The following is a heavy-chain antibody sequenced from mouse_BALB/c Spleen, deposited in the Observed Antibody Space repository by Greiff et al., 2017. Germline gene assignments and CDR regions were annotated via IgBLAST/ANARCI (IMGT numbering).Heavy chain of an antibody. CDR2: ISTYYGDA. J-gene: IGHJ4*01. V-gene: IGHV1S137*01. CDR1: GYPFTDYA. CDR3: AREAMDY. Sequence: VQLQQSGAELVRPGVSVKISCKGSGYPFTDYAMHWVKQSHAKSLEWIGVISTYYGDASYNQKFKGKATMTVDKSSSTAYMELARLTSEDSAIYYCAREAMDYWGQGTSVTVSS.